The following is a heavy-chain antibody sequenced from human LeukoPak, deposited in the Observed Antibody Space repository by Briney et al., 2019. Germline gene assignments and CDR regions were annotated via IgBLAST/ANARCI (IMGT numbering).Heavy chain of an antibody. Sequence: SETLSLTCAVYGGSFSGYYWSWIRQPPGKGLEWIGEINHSGSTNYNPSLKSRATISVDTSKNQFSLKLSSVTAADTAVYYCARGNAWARYFDAPWGQGTLVTVSS. CDR3: ARGNAWARYFDAP. CDR1: GGSFSGYY. CDR2: INHSGST. J-gene: IGHJ5*02. D-gene: IGHD3-9*01. V-gene: IGHV4-34*01.